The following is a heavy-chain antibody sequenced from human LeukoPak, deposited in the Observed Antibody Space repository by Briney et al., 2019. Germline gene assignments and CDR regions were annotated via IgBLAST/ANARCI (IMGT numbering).Heavy chain of an antibody. J-gene: IGHJ4*02. CDR1: GFTFSSYG. CDR2: ISGSGGST. D-gene: IGHD6-19*01. V-gene: IGHV3-23*01. Sequence: PGGTLRLSCAASGFTFSSYGMSWVRQAPGKGLEWVSAISGSGGSTYYAGSVKGRFTISRDNSKNTLYLQMNSLRAEDTAVYYCAKDGSLVAATRTELGYSSGWPIDYWGQGTLVTVSS. CDR3: AKDGSLVAATRTELGYSSGWPIDY.